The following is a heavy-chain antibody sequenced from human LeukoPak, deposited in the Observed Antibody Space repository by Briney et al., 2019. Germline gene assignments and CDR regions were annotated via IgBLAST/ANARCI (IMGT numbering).Heavy chain of an antibody. Sequence: QPGRSLRLSCAASGFTFSSYGMHWVRQAPGKGLEWVAVISYDGSNKYYADSVKGRFTISRDNSNDTLYLQMNTLRAEDAAVYYCAKSPFYYDSSGYRVSFDSWGQGTLVTVSS. CDR3: AKSPFYYDSSGYRVSFDS. CDR1: GFTFSSYG. CDR2: ISYDGSNK. D-gene: IGHD3-22*01. V-gene: IGHV3-30*18. J-gene: IGHJ4*02.